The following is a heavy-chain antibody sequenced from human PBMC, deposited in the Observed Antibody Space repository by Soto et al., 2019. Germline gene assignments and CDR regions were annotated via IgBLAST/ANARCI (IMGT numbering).Heavy chain of an antibody. D-gene: IGHD3-10*01. CDR3: ARSIGPGALDYYYGMYV. CDR1: GGSISSYY. J-gene: IGHJ6*02. Sequence: QVQLQESGPGLVKPSETLSLTCTVSGGSISSYYWSWIRQPPGKGLEWIGYIYYSGSTNYNPSLKSRVTISVDTSKNPFSLKLSSVTAADSAVYYCARSIGPGALDYYYGMYVWGQGTTLTVSS. CDR2: IYYSGST. V-gene: IGHV4-59*01.